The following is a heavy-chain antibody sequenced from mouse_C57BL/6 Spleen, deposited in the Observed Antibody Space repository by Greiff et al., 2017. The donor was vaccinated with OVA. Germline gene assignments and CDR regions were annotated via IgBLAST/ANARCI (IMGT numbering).Heavy chain of an antibody. CDR2: IYPGSGST. CDR1: GYTFTSYW. D-gene: IGHD1-1*01. V-gene: IGHV1-55*01. Sequence: QVQLKESGAELVKPGASVKMSCKASGYTFTSYWITWVKQRPGQGLEWIGDIYPGSGSTNYNEKFKSKATLTVDTSSSTAYMQLSSLTSEDSAVYYCARGITAVYYYWGQGTTLTFSS. CDR3: ARGITAVYYY. J-gene: IGHJ2*01.